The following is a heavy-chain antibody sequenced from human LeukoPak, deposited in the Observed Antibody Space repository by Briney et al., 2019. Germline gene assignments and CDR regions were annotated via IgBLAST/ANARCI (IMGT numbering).Heavy chain of an antibody. CDR2: IDWDDDK. D-gene: IGHD1-26*01. Sequence: SGPTLLNPTPPLTLTCTFSGFSLSTSGMSVGWIRQPPGKALAWLGRIDWDDDKYYNTSLKTRLTLSKDTSKNQVVLTMTNMDPLDTATYYCARVASGSFYFDYWGQGNLVTVSS. J-gene: IGHJ4*02. CDR3: ARVASGSFYFDY. V-gene: IGHV2-70*11. CDR1: GFSLSTSGMS.